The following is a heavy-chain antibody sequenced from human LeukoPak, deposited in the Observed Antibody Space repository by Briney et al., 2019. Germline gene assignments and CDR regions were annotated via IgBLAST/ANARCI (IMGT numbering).Heavy chain of an antibody. V-gene: IGHV3-23*01. CDR3: ARIRGASMGIYFCLDV. Sequence: GGSLRLSCETSGFTLSNYAMSWVHQAPGKGLEWVSGISGRGDTTYYADSVKGRFTIFRDSSKNTLFLQMNSLRAEDTAIYYCARIRGASMGIYFCLDVWGQGTTVTVSS. J-gene: IGHJ6*02. D-gene: IGHD2/OR15-2a*01. CDR2: ISGRGDTT. CDR1: GFTLSNYA.